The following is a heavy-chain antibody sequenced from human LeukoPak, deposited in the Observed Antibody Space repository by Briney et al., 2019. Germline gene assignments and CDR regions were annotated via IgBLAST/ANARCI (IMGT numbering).Heavy chain of an antibody. Sequence: SETLSLTCTVSGGSISTYYWSWIRQPPGKGLEWIGYIYYTGSTNYNPSLKSRVTISVDTSKNQFSLKLRSVTAADTAVYYCARAGVGRGDDAFDICGQGTMVTVSS. V-gene: IGHV4-59*08. D-gene: IGHD3-3*01. CDR3: ARAGVGRGDDAFDI. CDR1: GGSISTYY. J-gene: IGHJ3*02. CDR2: IYYTGST.